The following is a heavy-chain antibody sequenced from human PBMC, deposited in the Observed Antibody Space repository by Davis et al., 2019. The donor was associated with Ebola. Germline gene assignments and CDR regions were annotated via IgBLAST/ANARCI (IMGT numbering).Heavy chain of an antibody. Sequence: GESLKISCATSRLTFGRFWMNWVRQAPGKGLEWVSAISGSGGSTYYADSVKGRFTISRDNSKNTLYLQMNSLRAEDTAVYYCAKEAAIQYYYDSSGYSARPSSTAAFDYWGQGTLVTVSS. D-gene: IGHD3-22*01. V-gene: IGHV3-23*01. CDR2: ISGSGGST. CDR3: AKEAAIQYYYDSSGYSARPSSTAAFDY. CDR1: RLTFGRFW. J-gene: IGHJ4*02.